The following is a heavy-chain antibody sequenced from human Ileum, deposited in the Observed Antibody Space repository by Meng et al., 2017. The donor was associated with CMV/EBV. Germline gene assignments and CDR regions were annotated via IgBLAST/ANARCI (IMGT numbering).Heavy chain of an antibody. D-gene: IGHD6-13*01. V-gene: IGHV4-61*02. CDR1: GGSISSGCYY. Sequence: GPLQESGPGLVKPSQTLSLPCTVPGGSISSGCYYWSWIRQPAGKGLEWIGRIYTSGSTNYNPSLKSRVTISVDTSKNQFSLKLSSVTAADTAVYYCARDSYSSSWAMDYWGQGTLVTVSS. CDR2: IYTSGST. J-gene: IGHJ4*02. CDR3: ARDSYSSSWAMDY.